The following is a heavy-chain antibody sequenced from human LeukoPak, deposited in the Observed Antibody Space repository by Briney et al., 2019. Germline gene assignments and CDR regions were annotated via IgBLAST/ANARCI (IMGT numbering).Heavy chain of an antibody. CDR2: INHSGST. Sequence: SETLSLTCAVYGGSFSGYYWSWIRQPPGKGLEWIGEINHSGSTNYNPSLKSRVTISVDTSKNQFSLKLSPVTAADTAVYYCARYLGYCSSTSCYAFSYYYYYYMDVWGKGTTVTVSS. J-gene: IGHJ6*03. V-gene: IGHV4-34*01. CDR3: ARYLGYCSSTSCYAFSYYYYYYMDV. CDR1: GGSFSGYY. D-gene: IGHD2-2*01.